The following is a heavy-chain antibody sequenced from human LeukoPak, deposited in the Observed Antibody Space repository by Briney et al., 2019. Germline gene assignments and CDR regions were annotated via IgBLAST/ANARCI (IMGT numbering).Heavy chain of an antibody. Sequence: ASVKVSCKASGYTFTSYYMHWVRQAPGQGLGWMGIINPSGGSTSYAQKFQGRVTMTRDTSTSTVYMELSSLRSEDTAVYYCASWASTSWFDYWGQGTLVTVSS. CDR1: GYTFTSYY. CDR2: INPSGGST. J-gene: IGHJ4*02. CDR3: ASWASTSWFDY. V-gene: IGHV1-46*01. D-gene: IGHD2-2*01.